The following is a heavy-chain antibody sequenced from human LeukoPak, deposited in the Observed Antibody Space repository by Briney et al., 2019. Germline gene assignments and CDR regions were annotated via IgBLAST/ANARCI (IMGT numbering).Heavy chain of an antibody. CDR3: AREGSGYTYGRGSYFDY. Sequence: ASVKVSCKASGYTLTVYYIHWVRQAPGQGLEWMGRINPNSGDTNFAQKFQGRVTMTRDTSISTAYMDLSGPRPDDTAVYYCAREGSGYTYGRGSYFDYWGHGILVTVSS. CDR2: INPNSGDT. V-gene: IGHV1-2*06. J-gene: IGHJ4*01. D-gene: IGHD5-18*01. CDR1: GYTLTVYY.